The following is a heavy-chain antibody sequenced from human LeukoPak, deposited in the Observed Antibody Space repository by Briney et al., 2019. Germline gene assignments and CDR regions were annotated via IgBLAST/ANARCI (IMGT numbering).Heavy chain of an antibody. V-gene: IGHV7-4-1*02. CDR1: GYTFTTYA. D-gene: IGHD3-22*01. CDR3: AREEYYDSSAPTNFDY. CDR2: INTNTGNP. J-gene: IGHJ4*02. Sequence: ASVKVSCRASGYTFTTYAINWVRQAPGQGLEWMGWINTNTGNPTYAQGFTGRFVFSLDTSVTTAYLQISSLKAEDTAVYYCAREEYYDSSAPTNFDYWGQGTLVTVSS.